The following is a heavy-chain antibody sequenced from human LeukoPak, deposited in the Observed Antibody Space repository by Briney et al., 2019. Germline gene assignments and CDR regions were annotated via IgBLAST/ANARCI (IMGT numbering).Heavy chain of an antibody. CDR2: ISYDGSNK. Sequence: GGSLRLSCAASGFTVSSNYMSWVRQAPGKGLEWVAVISYDGSNKYYADSVKGRFTISRDNSKNTLYLQMNSLRAEDTAVYYCARAPADPAVDYWGQGTLVTVSS. CDR1: GFTVSSNY. CDR3: ARAPADPAVDY. J-gene: IGHJ4*02. V-gene: IGHV3-30-3*01.